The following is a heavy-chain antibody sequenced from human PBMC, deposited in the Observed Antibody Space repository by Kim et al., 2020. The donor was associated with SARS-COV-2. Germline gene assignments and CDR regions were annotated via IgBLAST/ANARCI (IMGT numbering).Heavy chain of an antibody. CDR1: GFTFSSVW. CDR3: AAHSTEWGLGT. V-gene: IGHV3-15*01. J-gene: IGHJ5*02. D-gene: IGHD1-26*01. CDR2: IKSKAGGEAT. Sequence: GGSLRLSCAASGFTFSSVWMSWVRQAPGEGLEWVGRIKSKAGGEATDYASPVKGRLTISRDDSSNTVYLQMNGLKTEDTAVYYCAAHSTEWGLGTWGQGSLVTVSS.